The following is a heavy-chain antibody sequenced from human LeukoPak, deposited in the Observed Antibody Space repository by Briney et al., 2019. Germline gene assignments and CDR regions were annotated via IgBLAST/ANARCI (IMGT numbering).Heavy chain of an antibody. D-gene: IGHD2-21*02. V-gene: IGHV3-23*01. CDR3: AKDHDNGDYYYYFDS. CDR2: ISDTGRKR. CDR1: GFSFDTYA. Sequence: PGGSLRLSCVASGFSFDTYAMSGVRQPPGKGLEGVSGISDTGRKRHYTDSVKGRFTISRDNSKNTLHLQMNSLRAEDTALYFCAKDHDNGDYYYYFDSWGQGTLVTVSS. J-gene: IGHJ4*02.